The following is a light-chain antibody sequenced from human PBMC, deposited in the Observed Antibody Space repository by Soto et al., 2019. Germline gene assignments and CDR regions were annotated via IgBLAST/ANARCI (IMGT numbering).Light chain of an antibody. CDR2: GAS. V-gene: IGKV1-39*01. CDR1: QGIRTY. J-gene: IGKJ1*01. CDR3: QQSYSTPTWT. Sequence: DIQMTQSPSSLSASLGDRVTFTCRASQGIRTYLNWYQQKPGKAPELLIYGASNLQSGVPSRFSGSGYGTDFTLTISSLQPEDYATYYCQQSYSTPTWTFGQGTKVDIK.